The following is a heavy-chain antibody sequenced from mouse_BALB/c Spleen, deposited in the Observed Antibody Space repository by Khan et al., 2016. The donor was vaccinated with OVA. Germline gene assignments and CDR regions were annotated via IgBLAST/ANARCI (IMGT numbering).Heavy chain of an antibody. CDR3: TRGAYYRYDGYFDV. D-gene: IGHD2-14*01. CDR1: GYTFTEYT. Sequence: EVQLQQSGPELVKPGASVKISCKTSGYTFTEYTMHWVKQSHGRSLEWIGGIIPNNGGTNYNQKFKGKATLTVDKSSRTAYMEFRSLTSEDSAVYYWTRGAYYRYDGYFDVWGAGTTVTVSS. J-gene: IGHJ1*01. CDR2: IIPNNGGT. V-gene: IGHV1-18*01.